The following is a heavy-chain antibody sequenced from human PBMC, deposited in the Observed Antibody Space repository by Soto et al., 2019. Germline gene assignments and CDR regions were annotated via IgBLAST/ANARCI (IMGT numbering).Heavy chain of an antibody. J-gene: IGHJ5*02. CDR3: APSGGYGSGSYYNNLVS. D-gene: IGHD3-10*01. CDR1: GFTFSSYW. V-gene: IGHV3-74*01. Sequence: GGSLRLSCAASGFTFSSYWMHWVRQAPGKGLVWVSRINSDGSSTSYADSVKGRFTISRDNAKNTLYLQMNSLRAEDTAVYYCAPSGGYGSGSYYNNLVSWGQGTLVTVSS. CDR2: INSDGSST.